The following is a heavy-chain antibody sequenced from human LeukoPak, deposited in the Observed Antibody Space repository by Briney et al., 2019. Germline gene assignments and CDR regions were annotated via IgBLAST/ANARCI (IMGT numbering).Heavy chain of an antibody. V-gene: IGHV3-20*04. J-gene: IGHJ4*02. CDR1: GFTFDDYG. CDR2: INWKGDGI. Sequence: PGGSLRLSCATSGFTFDDYGISWVRHAPGKGLEWVSGINWKGDGIGYADSVEGRFTISRDNVKQSVYLQLNSLRVEDTAFYYCARDRASTGYFDYWGQGTLVTVS. CDR3: ARDRASTGYFDY. D-gene: IGHD1-1*01.